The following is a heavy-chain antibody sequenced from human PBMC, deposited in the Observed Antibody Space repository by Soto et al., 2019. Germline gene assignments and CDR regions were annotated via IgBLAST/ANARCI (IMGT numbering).Heavy chain of an antibody. Sequence: QVQLVQSGAEVKKPGSSVKVSCKASGGTFSSYAISWVRQAPGQGLEWMGGIIPILGTANYAQKFQGRVTITADESTSTDYMELSSLRSEDTAVYYCARASTVVNPDNWFDPWGQGTLVTVSS. CDR2: IIPILGTA. CDR3: ARASTVVNPDNWFDP. D-gene: IGHD4-17*01. CDR1: GGTFSSYA. V-gene: IGHV1-69*01. J-gene: IGHJ5*02.